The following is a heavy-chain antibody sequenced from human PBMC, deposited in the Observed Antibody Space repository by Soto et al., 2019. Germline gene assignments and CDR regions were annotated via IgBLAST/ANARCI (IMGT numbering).Heavy chain of an antibody. Sequence: SETLSLTCTVSGGSINSGGYYWNWIRQHPGKGLEWLGYLYYRGNTYYNPSLKSQITISGDTSKNQFSLKLSSVTAADTAVYYCARDVTTRTSTYYYAMDVWGQGTTVTISS. CDR2: LYYRGNT. CDR1: GGSINSGGYY. D-gene: IGHD4-4*01. J-gene: IGHJ6*02. V-gene: IGHV4-31*01. CDR3: ARDVTTRTSTYYYAMDV.